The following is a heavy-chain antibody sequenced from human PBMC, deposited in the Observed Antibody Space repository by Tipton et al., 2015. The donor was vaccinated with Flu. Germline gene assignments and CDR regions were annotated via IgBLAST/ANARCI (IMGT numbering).Heavy chain of an antibody. CDR3: ARRDYSNYVSEPKNWFDP. V-gene: IGHV4-39*07. Sequence: TLSLTCGVSGDSIRSSNYYCGWSRQPQGKGLERIGNSFHSGNTYLNPSLKSRVTISVDTSKNQFSLKLSSVTAADTAVYYCARRDYSNYVSEPKNWFDPWGQGALVTVAS. CDR1: GDSIRSSNYY. CDR2: SFHSGNT. J-gene: IGHJ5*02. D-gene: IGHD4-11*01.